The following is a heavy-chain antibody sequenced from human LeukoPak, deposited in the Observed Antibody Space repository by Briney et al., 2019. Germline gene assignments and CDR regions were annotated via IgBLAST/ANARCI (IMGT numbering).Heavy chain of an antibody. V-gene: IGHV4-39*01. CDR2: IFYSGST. CDR3: ARRLYSPASFDI. CDR1: GGSISSGTYY. Sequence: SETLSLTCTVSGGSISSGTYYWGWIRPPPGKGLEWIGSIFYSGSTYYNPSLKSRVTISVDTSNNQFSLELTSVTSADTAVYYCARRLYSPASFDIWGQGTMVTVSS. D-gene: IGHD5-12*01. J-gene: IGHJ3*02.